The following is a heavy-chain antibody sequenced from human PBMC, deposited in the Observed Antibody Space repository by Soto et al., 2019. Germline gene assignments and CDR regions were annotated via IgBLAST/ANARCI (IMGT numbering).Heavy chain of an antibody. CDR1: GGTFSSYT. Sequence: GASVKVSCKASGGTFSSYTISWVRQAPGQGLEWMGRIIPILGIANYAQKFQGRVTITADKSTSTAYMELSSLRSEDTAVYYCAWNYYYDSSAQVAPGYWGQGTQVTVSS. CDR3: AWNYYYDSSAQVAPGY. V-gene: IGHV1-69*02. D-gene: IGHD3-22*01. J-gene: IGHJ4*02. CDR2: IIPILGIA.